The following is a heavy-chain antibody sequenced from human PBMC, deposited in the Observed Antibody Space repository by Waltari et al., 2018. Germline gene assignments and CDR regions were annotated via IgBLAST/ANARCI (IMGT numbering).Heavy chain of an antibody. CDR3: ARPFDI. CDR2: INAGNDNT. J-gene: IGHJ3*02. CDR1: VYPFTTYP. Sequence: QAQLVQSGAELKKPGASAQISSKASVYPFTTYPLHWVRRASGQSIEWMGCINAGNDNTKYSQQFQGRVSVTRDTSASTAYMELSSLRSEDTAVYYWARPFDIWGQGTMVTVSS. V-gene: IGHV1-3*01.